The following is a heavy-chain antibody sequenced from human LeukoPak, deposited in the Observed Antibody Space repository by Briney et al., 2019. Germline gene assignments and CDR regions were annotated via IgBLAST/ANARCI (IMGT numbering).Heavy chain of an antibody. CDR2: INPNSGGT. V-gene: IGHV1-2*06. D-gene: IGHD5-24*01. CDR1: GYTFTGYY. J-gene: IGHJ5*02. CDR3: ARDRSRATSWCDP. Sequence: ASVKVSCKASGYTFTGYYMHLVRQAPGQGLEWMGRINPNSGGTNYAQKFQGRVTMTRDTSISTAYMELSRLRSDDTAVYYCARDRSRATSWCDPWGQGTLVTVSS.